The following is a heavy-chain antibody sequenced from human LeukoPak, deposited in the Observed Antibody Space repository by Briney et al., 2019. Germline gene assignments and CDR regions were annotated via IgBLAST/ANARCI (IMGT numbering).Heavy chain of an antibody. CDR3: ARGVFDGDCGWDYYMDV. D-gene: IGHD2-21*02. CDR1: GYTFTSYD. CDR2: MNPNSGNT. J-gene: IGHJ6*03. V-gene: IGHV1-8*01. Sequence: ASVKVSCKASGYTFTSYDINWVRQATGQGLEWMGWMNPNSGNTGYAQKFQGRVTMTRNTSISTAYMELSSLRSEDTAVYYCARGVFDGDCGWDYYMDVWGKGTTVTVSS.